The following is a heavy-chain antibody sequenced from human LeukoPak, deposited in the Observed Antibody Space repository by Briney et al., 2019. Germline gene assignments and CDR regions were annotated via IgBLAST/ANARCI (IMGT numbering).Heavy chain of an antibody. CDR3: AKGGRNCGGDCYYDL. CDR2: IGGSGDTT. V-gene: IGHV3-23*01. Sequence: GSLRLSCAASEFTFSSYVMNWVRQAPGKGLEWVSAIGGSGDTTYYADSVKGRFTISGDNSKNTLYLEMNSLRAEDTALYYCAKGGRNCGGDCYYDLWGQGTLVTVSA. J-gene: IGHJ4*02. CDR1: EFTFSSYV. D-gene: IGHD2-21*01.